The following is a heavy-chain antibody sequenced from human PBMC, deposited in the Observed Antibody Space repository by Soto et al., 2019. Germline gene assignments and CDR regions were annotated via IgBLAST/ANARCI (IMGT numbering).Heavy chain of an antibody. CDR3: ARDNHGDYDGRGGAFDI. Sequence: GGSLRLSCAASGFTFSSYGMHWVRQAPGKGLEWVAVIWYDGSNKYYADSVKGRFTISRDNSKNTLYLQMNSLRAEDTAVYYCARDNHGDYDGRGGAFDIWGQGTMVTVSS. J-gene: IGHJ3*02. V-gene: IGHV3-33*01. D-gene: IGHD4-17*01. CDR1: GFTFSSYG. CDR2: IWYDGSNK.